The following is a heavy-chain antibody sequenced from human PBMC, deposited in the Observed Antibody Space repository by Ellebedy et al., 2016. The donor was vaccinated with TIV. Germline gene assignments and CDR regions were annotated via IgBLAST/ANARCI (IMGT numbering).Heavy chain of an antibody. CDR3: AGGLSDYGDLKLDY. J-gene: IGHJ4*02. CDR1: GFTFSTFW. Sequence: GESLKISCAASGFTFSTFWMNWVRQAPGKGLEWVANIKQDGTDQNYVDSVRGRFTISRDNTKRSVYLHMNSLRAEDTAVYYCAGGLSDYGDLKLDYWGQGALVTVSS. V-gene: IGHV3-7*03. D-gene: IGHD4-17*01. CDR2: IKQDGTDQ.